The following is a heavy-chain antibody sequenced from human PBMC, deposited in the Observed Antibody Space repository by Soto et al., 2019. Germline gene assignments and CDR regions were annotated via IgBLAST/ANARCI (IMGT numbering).Heavy chain of an antibody. CDR2: IIPIFGTA. CDR1: GGTFSSYA. CDR3: ARWDCSSNGCYSGYYYGMDV. D-gene: IGHD2-2*01. J-gene: IGHJ6*02. V-gene: IGHV1-69*01. Sequence: QVQLVQSGAEVKKPGSSVKVSCKASGGTFSSYAISWVRQAPGQGLEWMGGIIPIFGTANYAQKFQGRVTITANESTSTAYMALRSLRSGETAVYYCARWDCSSNGCYSGYYYGMDVWGQGNTVTVSS.